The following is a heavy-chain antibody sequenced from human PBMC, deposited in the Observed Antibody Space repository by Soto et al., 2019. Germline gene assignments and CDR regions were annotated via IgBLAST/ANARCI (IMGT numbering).Heavy chain of an antibody. V-gene: IGHV3-21*01. CDR1: GFTFSSYS. CDR2: ISSSSSYI. CDR3: AVDVDQGYYYYGMDV. Sequence: GGSLRLSCAASGFTFSSYSMNWVRQAPGKGLEWVSSISSSSSYIYYADSVKGRFTISRDNAKNSLYLQMNSLRAEDTAVYYCAVDVDQGYYYYGMDVWGQGTTVTVSS. D-gene: IGHD5-12*01. J-gene: IGHJ6*02.